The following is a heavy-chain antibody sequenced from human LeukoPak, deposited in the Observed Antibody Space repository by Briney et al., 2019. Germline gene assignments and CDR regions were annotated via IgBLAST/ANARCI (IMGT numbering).Heavy chain of an antibody. D-gene: IGHD5-24*01. CDR2: IIPIFGTA. V-gene: IGHV1-69*13. Sequence: SVKVSCTASGGTFSSYAISWVRQAPGQGLEWMGGIIPIFGTANYAQKFQGRVTITADESTSTAYMELSSLRSEDTAVYYCARDRTRRRDGYNLNRPNWFDPWGQGTLVTVSS. CDR1: GGTFSSYA. J-gene: IGHJ5*02. CDR3: ARDRTRRRDGYNLNRPNWFDP.